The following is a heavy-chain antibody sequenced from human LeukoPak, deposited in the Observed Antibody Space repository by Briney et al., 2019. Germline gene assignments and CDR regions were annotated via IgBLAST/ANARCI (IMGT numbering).Heavy chain of an antibody. V-gene: IGHV1-2*06. CDR2: INPNSGGT. D-gene: IGHD3-3*01. CDR1: GYTFTGYY. Sequence: ASVKVSCKASGYTFTGYYMHWVRQAPGQGLEWMGRINPNSGGTNYAQKFQGRVTMTRDTSTSTAYMELSRLRSDDAAVYYCARDISRIFGVVTSDYWGQGTLVTVSS. J-gene: IGHJ4*02. CDR3: ARDISRIFGVVTSDY.